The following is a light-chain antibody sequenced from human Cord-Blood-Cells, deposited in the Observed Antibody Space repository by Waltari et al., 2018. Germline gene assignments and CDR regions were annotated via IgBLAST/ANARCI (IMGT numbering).Light chain of an antibody. J-gene: IGLJ1*01. CDR2: GNS. Sequence: QSVLTQPPSVSGAPGRRVTLSCTGSSSNTGAGYDVPWYQQLPGTAPKLLIFGNSNRPSGVPDRFSGSKSGTSASLAITGLQAEDEADYYCQSYDSSLSGYVFGTGTKVTVL. CDR1: SSNTGAGYD. CDR3: QSYDSSLSGYV. V-gene: IGLV1-40*01.